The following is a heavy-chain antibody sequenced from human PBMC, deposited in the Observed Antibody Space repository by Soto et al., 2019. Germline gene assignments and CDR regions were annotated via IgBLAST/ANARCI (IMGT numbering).Heavy chain of an antibody. D-gene: IGHD5-18*01. J-gene: IGHJ4*02. CDR2: IYYSGST. V-gene: IGHV4-39*01. CDR1: GGPIRKSIYY. CDR3: ARPGRGYSYGAPRLYVDY. Sequence: LWLKRTVSGGPIRKSIYYGVWRDHTLRKGLEWIGSIYYSGSTYYNPSLKSRVTISVDTSKNQFSLKLSSVTAADTAVYYCARPGRGYSYGAPRLYVDYWGQG.